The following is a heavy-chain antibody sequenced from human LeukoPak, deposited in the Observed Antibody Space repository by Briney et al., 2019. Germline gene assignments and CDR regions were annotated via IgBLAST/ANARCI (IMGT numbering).Heavy chain of an antibody. J-gene: IGHJ3*02. CDR3: ARGRQNSGSYSDAFDI. D-gene: IGHD1-26*01. Sequence: QSGGSLRLSCAASGLTFSSYGMHWVRQAPGKGLEWVAFIRYDGSNKYYADSVKGRFTISRDNSKNTLYLQMNSLRAEDTAVYYCARGRQNSGSYSDAFDIWGQGTVVAVSS. V-gene: IGHV3-30*02. CDR1: GLTFSSYG. CDR2: IRYDGSNK.